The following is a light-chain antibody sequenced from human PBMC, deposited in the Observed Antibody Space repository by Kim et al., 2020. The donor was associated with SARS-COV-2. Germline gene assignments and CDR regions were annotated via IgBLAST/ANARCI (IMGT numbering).Light chain of an antibody. J-gene: IGLJ3*02. CDR2: YDD. Sequence: RVTISCSGTWANVGKNGVNWYQQFPGKPPKNLYYYDDLLPSGVSGRFTGSKSGTSASLTIGGLQSDDEADYYCATWDDSLNSWVFGGGTQLTVL. CDR1: WANVGKNG. CDR3: ATWDDSLNSWV. V-gene: IGLV1-36*01.